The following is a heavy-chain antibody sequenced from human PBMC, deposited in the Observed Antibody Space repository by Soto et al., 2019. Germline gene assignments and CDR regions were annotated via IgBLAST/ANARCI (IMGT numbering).Heavy chain of an antibody. J-gene: IGHJ4*02. CDR3: ASDYGDYALDY. CDR1: GGTFSSYT. Sequence: QVQLVQSGAEVKKPGSSVKVSCKASGGTFSSYTISWVRQAPGQGLEWMGRIVRLLGIADYAQKFQGRVTITADNATSTAYMELSSLRSEDTAVYYCASDYGDYALDYCGKGTLVTVSS. CDR2: IVRLLGIA. V-gene: IGHV1-69*02. D-gene: IGHD4-17*01.